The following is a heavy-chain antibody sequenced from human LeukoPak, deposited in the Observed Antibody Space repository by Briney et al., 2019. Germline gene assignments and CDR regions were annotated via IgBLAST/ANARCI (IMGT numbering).Heavy chain of an antibody. CDR3: ARGTVAERDYYYYYMDV. D-gene: IGHD4-23*01. CDR2: ISGSGGST. V-gene: IGHV3-23*01. CDR1: GFTFSSYA. Sequence: PGGSLRLSCAASGFTFSSYAMSWVRQAPGKGLEWVSAISGSGGSTYYADSVKGRFTISRDNSKNTLYLQMNSLRAEDTTVYYCARGTVAERDYYYYYMDVWGKGTTVTVSS. J-gene: IGHJ6*03.